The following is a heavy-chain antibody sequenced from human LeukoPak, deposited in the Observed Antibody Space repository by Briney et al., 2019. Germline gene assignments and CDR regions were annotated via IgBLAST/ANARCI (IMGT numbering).Heavy chain of an antibody. Sequence: AGGSLRLSCAASGFTFSSYAMSWVRQAPGKGLEWVSAISGSAGTTYYADSVKGRFTISRDNSKNTLYLQMNSLRAEDTAVYYCAKSPADRSWYVFSQPYDNWGQGTLVTVSS. J-gene: IGHJ4*02. CDR3: AKSPADRSWYVFSQPYDN. V-gene: IGHV3-23*01. D-gene: IGHD6-13*01. CDR2: ISGSAGTT. CDR1: GFTFSSYA.